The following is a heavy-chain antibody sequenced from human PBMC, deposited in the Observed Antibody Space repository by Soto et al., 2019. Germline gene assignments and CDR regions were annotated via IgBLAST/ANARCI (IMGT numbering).Heavy chain of an antibody. CDR1: VFTFSSYA. J-gene: IGHJ4*02. V-gene: IGHV3-23*01. CDR2: ITGNGANT. Sequence: GGSLRLSCASSVFTFSSYAISCVRHSPGKWLEWVSAITGNGANTYYEDYVKGRFTISRDNSKNTLFLQMNSLRAEDTAVYYCAKGRSTVLHRGFQYWGQGTLVNVSS. D-gene: IGHD4-17*01. CDR3: AKGRSTVLHRGFQY.